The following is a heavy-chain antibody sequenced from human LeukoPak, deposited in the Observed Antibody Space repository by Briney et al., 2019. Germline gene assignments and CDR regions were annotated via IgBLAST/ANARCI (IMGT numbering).Heavy chain of an antibody. D-gene: IGHD6-19*01. Sequence: ASVKVSCKASGYTFTSYGISWVRQAPGQGLEWMGWISAYNGNTNYAQKLQGRVTMTTDTSTSTAYMELRSLRSDDTAVYYCARARKGVSGWHNWFDPWGQGTLVTVSS. CDR1: GYTFTSYG. CDR2: ISAYNGNT. J-gene: IGHJ5*02. V-gene: IGHV1-18*01. CDR3: ARARKGVSGWHNWFDP.